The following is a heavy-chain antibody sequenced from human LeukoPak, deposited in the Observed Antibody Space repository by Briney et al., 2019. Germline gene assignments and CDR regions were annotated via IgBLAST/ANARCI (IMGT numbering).Heavy chain of an antibody. Sequence: SVKVSYKASGGTFSSYAISWVRQAPGQGPEWMGGIIPLFGTANYAQKFQGRVTITADESTSTAYMELSSLRSEDTAVYYCARGWTITGAYGYFDYWGQGTLVTVSS. V-gene: IGHV1-69*13. CDR1: GGTFSSYA. D-gene: IGHD5-12*01. J-gene: IGHJ4*02. CDR2: IIPLFGTA. CDR3: ARGWTITGAYGYFDY.